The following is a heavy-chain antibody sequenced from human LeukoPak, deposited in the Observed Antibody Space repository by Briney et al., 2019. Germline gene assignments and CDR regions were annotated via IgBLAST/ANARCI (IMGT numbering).Heavy chain of an antibody. CDR1: GFTVSSNY. D-gene: IGHD3-22*01. CDR3: ARGSGSSGYYYTLPFDY. CDR2: IYGGGSE. J-gene: IGHJ4*02. Sequence: GGSLRLSCAASGFTVSSNYMSWVSQAPGRGLEWVSLIYGGGSEYYPDSVKGRFTISRDNSKNTLYLQMNSLRADDTAVYYCARGSGSSGYYYTLPFDYWGQGTLVTVSS. V-gene: IGHV3-53*01.